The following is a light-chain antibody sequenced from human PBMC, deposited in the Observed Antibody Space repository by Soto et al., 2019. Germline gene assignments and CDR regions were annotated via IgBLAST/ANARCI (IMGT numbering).Light chain of an antibody. V-gene: IGKV1-5*03. Sequence: DIQMTQSPSTLSASVGDRVTITCRASQRISTWLAWYQQKAGKAPKLLIYKASSLEGGVPSRFIGSGSGTEFNVTISSLQPDDFATYYGQEYNSYPRAVGVGTMVDIK. J-gene: IGKJ4*01. CDR1: QRISTW. CDR2: KAS. CDR3: QEYNSYPRA.